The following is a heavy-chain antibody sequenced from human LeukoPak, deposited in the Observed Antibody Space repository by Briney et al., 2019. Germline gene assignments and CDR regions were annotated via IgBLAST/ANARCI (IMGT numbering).Heavy chain of an antibody. CDR3: ARWRRIAAAGTSPFDY. Sequence: GGSLRLSCAASGFTFSSYAMSWVRQAPGKGLEWVSAISGSGGSTYYADSVKGRFTISRDNSKNTLYLQMNSLRAEDTAVYYCARWRRIAAAGTSPFDYWGQGTLSPSPQ. CDR2: ISGSGGST. D-gene: IGHD6-13*01. J-gene: IGHJ4*02. CDR1: GFTFSSYA. V-gene: IGHV3-23*01.